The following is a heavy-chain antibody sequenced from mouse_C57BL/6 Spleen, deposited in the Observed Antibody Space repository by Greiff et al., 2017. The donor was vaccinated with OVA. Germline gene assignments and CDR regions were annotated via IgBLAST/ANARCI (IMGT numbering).Heavy chain of an antibody. CDR3: AKNEDDYDERSYAMDY. Sequence: QVQLKQSGPGLVQPSQSLSITCTVSGFSLTSYGVHWFRQSPGTGLEWLGVIWRGGSTDYTAAFMSRLSITKDNSKSQVFFKMNSLQADDTAIYYCAKNEDDYDERSYAMDYWGQGTSVTVSS. J-gene: IGHJ4*01. CDR1: GFSLTSYG. V-gene: IGHV2-5*01. D-gene: IGHD2-4*01. CDR2: IWRGGST.